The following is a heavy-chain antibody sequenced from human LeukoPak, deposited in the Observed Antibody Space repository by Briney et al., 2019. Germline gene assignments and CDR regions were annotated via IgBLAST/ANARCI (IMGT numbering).Heavy chain of an antibody. J-gene: IGHJ3*01. V-gene: IGHV4-39*01. CDR2: IYYSGST. Sequence: SETLSLTCTVSGGSISSSSYYWGWIRQPPGKGLEWIGSIYYSGSTYYNPSLKSRVTISVDTSKNQFSLKLSSVTAADTAVYYCARNPYDFWSGRDAADFWGQGTMVTVSS. D-gene: IGHD3-3*01. CDR1: GGSISSSSYY. CDR3: ARNPYDFWSGRDAADF.